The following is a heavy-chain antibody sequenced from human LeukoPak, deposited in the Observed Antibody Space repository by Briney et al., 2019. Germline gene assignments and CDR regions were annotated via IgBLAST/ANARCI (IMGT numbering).Heavy chain of an antibody. Sequence: ASVKVSCKASGYTFTSYGISWVRQAPGQGLEWMGWISAYNGNTNYAQKLQGRVTMTTDTSTSTAYMELRSLRSDDTAVYYCATQGDYYGSSYFDYWGQGTLVTVSS. J-gene: IGHJ4*02. D-gene: IGHD3-10*01. CDR1: GYTFTSYG. V-gene: IGHV1-18*01. CDR3: ATQGDYYGSSYFDY. CDR2: ISAYNGNT.